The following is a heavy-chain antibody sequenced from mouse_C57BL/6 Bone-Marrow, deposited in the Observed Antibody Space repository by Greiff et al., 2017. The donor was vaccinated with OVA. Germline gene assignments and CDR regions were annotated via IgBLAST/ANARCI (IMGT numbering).Heavy chain of an antibody. V-gene: IGHV3-6*01. J-gene: IGHJ1*03. CDR2: ISYDGSN. CDR3: AREWDYYYGSSPNWYFDV. Sequence: EVQLQQSGPGLVKPSQSLSLTCSVTGYSITSGYYWNWIRQFPGNKLEWMGYISYDGSNNYNPSLKNRISITRDTSKNQFFLKLNSVTTEDTATYYCAREWDYYYGSSPNWYFDVWGTGTTVTVSS. D-gene: IGHD1-1*01. CDR1: GYSITSGYY.